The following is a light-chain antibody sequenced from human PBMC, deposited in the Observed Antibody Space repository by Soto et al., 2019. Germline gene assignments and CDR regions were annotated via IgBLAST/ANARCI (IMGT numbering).Light chain of an antibody. V-gene: IGKV3-20*01. CDR3: QQYGSSPPIT. CDR1: QSVGGN. CDR2: GAS. Sequence: EIVLTQSPGSLSLSPGERSALSCRASQSVGGNVAWYQQKPGQAPKLLIFGASSRDTGIPDRFSGSGSGTDFTLTISRLEPEDFAVYYCQQYGSSPPITFGQGTRLEIK. J-gene: IGKJ5*01.